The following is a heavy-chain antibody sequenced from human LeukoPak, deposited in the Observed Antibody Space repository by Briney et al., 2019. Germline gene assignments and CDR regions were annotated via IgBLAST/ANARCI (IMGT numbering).Heavy chain of an antibody. V-gene: IGHV4-39*01. Sequence: SETLSLTCTVSGGSISSSSYYWGWIRQPPGKGLEWIGSIYYSGSTYYNPSLKSRVTISVDTSKNQFSLKLSSVTAADTAVYYCATSTYYDLWSGSYYFDYWGQGTLVTVSS. CDR3: ATSTYYDLWSGSYYFDY. CDR1: GGSISSSSYY. CDR2: IYYSGST. D-gene: IGHD3-3*01. J-gene: IGHJ4*02.